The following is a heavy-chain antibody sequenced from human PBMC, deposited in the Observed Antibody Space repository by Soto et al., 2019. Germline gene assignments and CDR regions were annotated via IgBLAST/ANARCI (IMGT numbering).Heavy chain of an antibody. D-gene: IGHD1-7*01. CDR3: ARESGDNWDYEAY. CDR1: GGSISSYH. Sequence: SETLSLTCTVSGGSISSYHWSWIRQSAGKGLEWIGRIYTSGNTHYNPSLKSRVTVSIDTSKNQFFLTVNSVTAADSAVYYCARESGDNWDYEAYWGQGTPVTVS. J-gene: IGHJ4*02. V-gene: IGHV4-4*07. CDR2: IYTSGNT.